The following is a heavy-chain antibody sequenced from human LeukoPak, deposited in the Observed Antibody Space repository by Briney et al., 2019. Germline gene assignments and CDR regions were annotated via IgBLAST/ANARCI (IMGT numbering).Heavy chain of an antibody. CDR1: GFTFSNYG. V-gene: IGHV3-30*02. CDR3: AKDRGGTNFDY. Sequence: PGGSLRLSCAASGFTFSNYGMHWVRQAPGKGLEWVAFIWYDGSNKYYADSVKGRFTISRDNSKNTLSLQMNSLRAEDTAVFYCAKDRGGTNFDYWGQGTLVTVS. CDR2: IWYDGSNK. D-gene: IGHD1-1*01. J-gene: IGHJ4*02.